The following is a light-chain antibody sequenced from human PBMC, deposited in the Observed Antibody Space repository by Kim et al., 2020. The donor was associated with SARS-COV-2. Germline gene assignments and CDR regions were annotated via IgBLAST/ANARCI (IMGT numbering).Light chain of an antibody. Sequence: SPGERATLSCRASQSVTSNFLAWYQQKPGQAPRLLIYGASSRATGIPDRFSGSGSGTDFTLTIGRLEPEDFAVYYCQQYGSSPPTFGQGTRLEIK. CDR1: QSVTSNF. CDR3: QQYGSSPPT. J-gene: IGKJ5*01. CDR2: GAS. V-gene: IGKV3-20*01.